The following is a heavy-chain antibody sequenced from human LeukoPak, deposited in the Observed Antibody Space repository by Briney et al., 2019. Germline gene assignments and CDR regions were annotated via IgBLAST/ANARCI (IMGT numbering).Heavy chain of an antibody. CDR1: GFTFTNYW. D-gene: IGHD5-24*01. J-gene: IGHJ4*02. V-gene: IGHV3-7*01. CDR2: IKQDENGK. Sequence: PGGSLRLSCTASGFTFTNYWMSWVRQAPGKGLEWVANIKQDENGKHYVDSVRGRFTISRDNAKNSVFLQMNSLRAEDTAVYYCARDGYKDRYFDYWGQGTLVTVSA. CDR3: ARDGYKDRYFDY.